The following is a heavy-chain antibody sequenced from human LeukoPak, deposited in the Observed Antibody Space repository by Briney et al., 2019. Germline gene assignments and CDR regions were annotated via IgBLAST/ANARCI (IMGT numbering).Heavy chain of an antibody. Sequence: GGSLRLSCAASGFSFNNYAMSWVRQAPGKGLQWVSAITAHSDGIYYGDFLRGRSAISRDNSKNTVYLDLSSLRVEDTAVYYCAKEGSGAGPTYFDHWGQGTLVTVSA. V-gene: IGHV3-23*02. J-gene: IGHJ4*02. D-gene: IGHD6-13*01. CDR1: GFSFNNYA. CDR2: ITAHSDGI. CDR3: AKEGSGAGPTYFDH.